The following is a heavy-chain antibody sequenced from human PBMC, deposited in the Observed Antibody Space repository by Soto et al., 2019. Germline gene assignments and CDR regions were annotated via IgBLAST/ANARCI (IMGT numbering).Heavy chain of an antibody. CDR1: GFSLSTSGVG. D-gene: IGHD3-10*01. CDR2: IYWDDDK. V-gene: IGHV2-5*02. Sequence: QITLKESGPSLVKPTQTLTLTCTFSGFSLSTSGVGVGWIRQPPGKALEWRALIYWDDDKRYSPSLKSRLTITKDTSKNQVVLIMTNMDPVDTATYYCAYSRYTGSGVDYWGQGTLVTVSS. J-gene: IGHJ4*02. CDR3: AYSRYTGSGVDY.